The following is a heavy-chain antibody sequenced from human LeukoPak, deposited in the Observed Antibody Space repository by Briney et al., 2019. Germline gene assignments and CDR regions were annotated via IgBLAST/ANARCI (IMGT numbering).Heavy chain of an antibody. V-gene: IGHV1-18*01. D-gene: IGHD6-19*01. J-gene: IGHJ2*01. Sequence: ASVKVSCKASGYTFTSYGISWVRQAPGQGLEWMGWISAYNGNTNYAQKFQGRVTMTTDTSTSTAYMELRSLRSDDTAVYYCARDRPKYSSGWYGTYWYFDLWGRGTLVTVSS. CDR1: GYTFTSYG. CDR2: ISAYNGNT. CDR3: ARDRPKYSSGWYGTYWYFDL.